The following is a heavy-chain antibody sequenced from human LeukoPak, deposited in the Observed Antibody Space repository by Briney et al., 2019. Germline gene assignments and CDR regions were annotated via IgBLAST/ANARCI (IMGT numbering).Heavy chain of an antibody. CDR3: ASQNYGSGSQDYYFDY. J-gene: IGHJ4*02. CDR1: GYSISSGYY. CDR2: IYYSGST. V-gene: IGHV4-38-2*02. Sequence: PSETLSLTCTVSGYSISSGYYWGWIRQPPGKGLEWTGSIYYSGSTYYDPSLKSRVTISVDTSKNQFFLKLSSVTAADTALYYCASQNYGSGSQDYYFDYWGQGTLVTVSS. D-gene: IGHD3-10*01.